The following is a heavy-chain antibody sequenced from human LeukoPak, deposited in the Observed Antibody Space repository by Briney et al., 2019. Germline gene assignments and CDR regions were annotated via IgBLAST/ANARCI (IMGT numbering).Heavy chain of an antibody. Sequence: PSETLSLTCTVSGGSISSYYWSWVRQPPGKGLEWIGYIYYSGSTNYNPSLTSRVTISVDTSKNQFSLKLSSVTAADTAVYYCARGPRAYYYDSSVADVMDVWGQGTTVTVSS. V-gene: IGHV4-59*01. CDR2: IYYSGST. CDR3: ARGPRAYYYDSSVADVMDV. CDR1: GGSISSYY. J-gene: IGHJ6*02. D-gene: IGHD3-22*01.